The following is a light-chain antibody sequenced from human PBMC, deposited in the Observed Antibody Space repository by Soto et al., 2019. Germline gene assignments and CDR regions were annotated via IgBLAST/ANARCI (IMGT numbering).Light chain of an antibody. CDR1: QSVDTC. CDR2: KAS. CDR3: QQFYRVPWT. V-gene: IGKV1-5*03. J-gene: IGKJ1*01. Sequence: DIQMTQSPSALSASVGDTVTITCRASQSVDTCLAWYQQKPGKAPHLVSYKASRLETGVPSRFSGSGSVTDYTLTITGLQADDFATYYCQQFYRVPWTFGQGTRVEI.